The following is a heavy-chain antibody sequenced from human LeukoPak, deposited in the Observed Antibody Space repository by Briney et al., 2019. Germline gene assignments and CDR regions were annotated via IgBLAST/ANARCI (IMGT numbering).Heavy chain of an antibody. J-gene: IGHJ4*02. CDR3: AKLLNDYGDYYFDY. CDR1: GFTFSVYA. V-gene: IGHV3-23*01. Sequence: QSGGSLRLSCAASGFTFSVYAMSWVRQAPGKGLEWVSSIRGSGGNTYYADSVKGRFTISRDNSKNTLYQQMNSLRADDTAPYYCAKLLNDYGDYYFDYWGQGTLVTVSS. D-gene: IGHD4-17*01. CDR2: IRGSGGNT.